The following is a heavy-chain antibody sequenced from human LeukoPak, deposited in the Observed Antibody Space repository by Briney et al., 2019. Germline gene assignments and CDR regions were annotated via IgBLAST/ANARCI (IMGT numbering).Heavy chain of an antibody. CDR3: ARTTEGYCRGRSCYSYYYYMDV. D-gene: IGHD2-15*01. Sequence: SETLSLTCTVAGGSISSYYWSWIRQPPGKGLEWIGYIHYSGSTNYNPSLKSRVTISVDTSKNQFSLKLSSVTAADTAVYYCARTTEGYCRGRSCYSYYYYMDVWGKGTTVTVSS. V-gene: IGHV4-59*01. CDR2: IHYSGST. J-gene: IGHJ6*03. CDR1: GGSISSYY.